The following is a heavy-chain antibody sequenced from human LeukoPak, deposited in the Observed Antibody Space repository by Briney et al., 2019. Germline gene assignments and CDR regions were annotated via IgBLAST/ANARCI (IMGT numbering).Heavy chain of an antibody. J-gene: IGHJ5*02. D-gene: IGHD3-10*01. V-gene: IGHV4-34*01. CDR2: INHSEST. Sequence: SSETLSLTCAVYGGSFSGFYWSWVRQPPGKGLEWIGEINHSESTHYNPSFKSRVTILVDTSRNQFSLKLTSVTAADTAVYYCARGPDSGSHFAWFDPWGQGTLVTLSS. CDR1: GGSFSGFY. CDR3: ARGPDSGSHFAWFDP.